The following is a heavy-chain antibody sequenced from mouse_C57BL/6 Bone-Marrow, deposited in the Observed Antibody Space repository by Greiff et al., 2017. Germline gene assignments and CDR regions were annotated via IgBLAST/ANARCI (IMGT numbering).Heavy chain of an antibody. Sequence: QVQLQQSGAELVRPGTSVKVSCKASGYAFTNYLIEWVKQRPGQGLEWIGVINPGSGGTNYNEKFKGKATLTADKSSSTAYMQLSSQTSEDSAVYFCARSGGNYYAMDYWGQGTSVTVSS. J-gene: IGHJ4*01. CDR3: ARSGGNYYAMDY. V-gene: IGHV1-54*01. D-gene: IGHD2-1*01. CDR2: INPGSGGT. CDR1: GYAFTNYL.